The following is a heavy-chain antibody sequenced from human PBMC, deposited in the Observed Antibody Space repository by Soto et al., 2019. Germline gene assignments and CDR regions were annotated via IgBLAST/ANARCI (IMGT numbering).Heavy chain of an antibody. CDR2: IDPSGGST. CDR3: ARDRGNPEETVLLWFGELTDKGSGLDV. V-gene: IGHV1-46*01. J-gene: IGHJ6*02. D-gene: IGHD3-10*01. CDR1: GYTFTNFY. Sequence: ASVKVSCKASGYTFTNFYMHWVRQAPGQGLEWMGIIDPSGGSTGSAQKFQGRVTMTRDTSTSTVYMELSSLRSEDTAVYYCARDRGNPEETVLLWFGELTDKGSGLDVWGQGTTVTVSS.